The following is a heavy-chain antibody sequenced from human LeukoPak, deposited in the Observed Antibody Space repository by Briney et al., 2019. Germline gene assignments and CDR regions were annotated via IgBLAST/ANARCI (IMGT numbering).Heavy chain of an antibody. CDR1: GFIFGDYN. V-gene: IGHV3-48*02. CDR3: AREAGCTNGVCYTPLDY. Sequence: GGSLRLSCAASGFIFGDYNMNWVRQAPGKGLEWVSYISSGGSTIYYADSVKGRFTISRDNARNSLYLQMNGLTYEDTAVYYCAREAGCTNGVCYTPLDYWGQGTLVTVSS. J-gene: IGHJ4*02. CDR2: ISSGGSTI. D-gene: IGHD2-8*01.